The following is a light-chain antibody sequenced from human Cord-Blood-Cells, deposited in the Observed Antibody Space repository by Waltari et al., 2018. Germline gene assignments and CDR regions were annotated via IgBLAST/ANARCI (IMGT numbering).Light chain of an antibody. CDR3: QQRSN. V-gene: IGKV3-11*01. CDR1: QSVSSY. Sequence: IVLTQSPATLSLSPGERATLTCRARQSVSSYLAWYQQKPGPAPRLLIYDASNRATGIPARFSGSGSGTDFTLTISSLEPEDCAVYYCQQRSNFGGGTKVEIK. CDR2: DAS. J-gene: IGKJ4*01.